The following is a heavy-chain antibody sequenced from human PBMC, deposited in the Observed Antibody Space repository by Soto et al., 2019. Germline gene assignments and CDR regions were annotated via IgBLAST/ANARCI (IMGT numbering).Heavy chain of an antibody. Sequence: QVQLVQSGAEVKKPGASVKVSCKASGYTFTGYYMHWVRQAPGQGLEWMGWINPNSGGTNYAQKCQGRVTMTRDTSISTAYMELSRLRSDDTAVYYCARLRGVDYWGQGTLVTVSS. CDR3: ARLRGVDY. D-gene: IGHD4-17*01. J-gene: IGHJ4*02. V-gene: IGHV1-2*02. CDR1: GYTFTGYY. CDR2: INPNSGGT.